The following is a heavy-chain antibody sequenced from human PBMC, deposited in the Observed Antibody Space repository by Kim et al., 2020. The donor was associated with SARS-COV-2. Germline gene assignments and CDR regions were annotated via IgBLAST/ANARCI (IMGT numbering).Heavy chain of an antibody. Sequence: GGSLRLSCAASGFSFNIYWMHWVRQAPGKGLVWVSRINSDGSGTSYADSVKGRFTISRDNAKNTMYLQMSSLRVEDTAVYYCVREEVETDFDYWGRGTLVTVSS. CDR3: VREEVETDFDY. D-gene: IGHD2-21*02. J-gene: IGHJ4*02. CDR2: INSDGSGT. CDR1: GFSFNIYW. V-gene: IGHV3-74*01.